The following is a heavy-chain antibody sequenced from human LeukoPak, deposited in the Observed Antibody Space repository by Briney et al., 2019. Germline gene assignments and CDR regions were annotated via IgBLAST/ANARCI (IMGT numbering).Heavy chain of an antibody. D-gene: IGHD3-10*02. J-gene: IGHJ6*04. V-gene: IGHV3-23*01. CDR2: ITGSGGNT. CDR1: GFTFSNYG. Sequence: GGSLRLSCAASGFTFSNYGKNWVRQAPGKGLEGVSGITGSGGNTYYADSVKGRFTISRDNAKNSLYLQMNSLRAEDTAVYYCAELGITMIGGVWGKGTTGTISS. CDR3: AELGITMIGGV.